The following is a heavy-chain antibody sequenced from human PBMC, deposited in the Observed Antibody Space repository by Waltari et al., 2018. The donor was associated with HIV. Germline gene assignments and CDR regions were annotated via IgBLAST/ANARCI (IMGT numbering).Heavy chain of an antibody. J-gene: IGHJ4*02. V-gene: IGHV1-3*01. Sequence: QVQLVQSGAEVKKPGASVKDSCKASGYTFTSYAMHWVRQAPGQRLEWMGWINAGKSNTKYSQKFQGRVTITRDTSASTAYMELSSLRSEDTAVYYCARDIPRMGIDYWGQGTLVTVSS. CDR1: GYTFTSYA. D-gene: IGHD2-15*01. CDR3: ARDIPRMGIDY. CDR2: INAGKSNT.